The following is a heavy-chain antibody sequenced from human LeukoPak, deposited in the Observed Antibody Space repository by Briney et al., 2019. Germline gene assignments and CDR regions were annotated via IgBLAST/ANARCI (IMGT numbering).Heavy chain of an antibody. D-gene: IGHD1-26*01. CDR3: ARDPESGSHPGYFDY. CDR2: INTDGSST. V-gene: IGHV3-74*01. CDR1: GFTFSSYW. Sequence: GGSLRLSCAASGFTFSSYWMHWVRQAPGKGLVWVSRINTDGSSTSYADSVKGRFTISRDNAKNSLYLQMNSLRSEDTAVYYCARDPESGSHPGYFDYWGQGTLVTVS. J-gene: IGHJ4*02.